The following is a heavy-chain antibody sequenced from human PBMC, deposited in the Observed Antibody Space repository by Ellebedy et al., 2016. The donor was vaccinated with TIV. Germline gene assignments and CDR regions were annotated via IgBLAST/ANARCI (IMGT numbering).Heavy chain of an antibody. Sequence: GESLKISXAASGFTFRSYWMSWVRQAPGKGLEWVANIKQDGSEKYYVDSVKGRFTTSRDNAKDSLYLQMNSLRGEDTALYYCVRLPGYSSGWYYFDYWGQGTLVTVSS. D-gene: IGHD6-19*01. CDR1: GFTFRSYW. CDR3: VRLPGYSSGWYYFDY. J-gene: IGHJ4*02. V-gene: IGHV3-7*01. CDR2: IKQDGSEK.